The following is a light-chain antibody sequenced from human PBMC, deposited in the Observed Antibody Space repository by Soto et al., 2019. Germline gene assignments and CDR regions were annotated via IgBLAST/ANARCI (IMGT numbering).Light chain of an antibody. J-gene: IGLJ1*01. CDR1: RTEVADSYDY. V-gene: IGLV2-14*03. Sequence: HSALTQPASVSGPPGRPIAIPCTRVRTEVADSYDYVSWYQQHPGQAPQLIIYDVSNRPSEVSDRFSGCKSGNTVSLSISGLQAEDEAEYCSTSYTSSTPFYVFGAWTTVTVL. CDR3: TSYTSSTPFYV. CDR2: DVS.